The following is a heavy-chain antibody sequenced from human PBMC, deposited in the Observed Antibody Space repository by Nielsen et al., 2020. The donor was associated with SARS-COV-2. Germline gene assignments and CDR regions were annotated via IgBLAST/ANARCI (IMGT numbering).Heavy chain of an antibody. V-gene: IGHV1-3*01. D-gene: IGHD3-22*01. CDR3: ATSRGSYYYDSSGYWAFDY. Sequence: WVRQAPGQGLEWMGWSNGGNGDSECSQNFQDRVTTTRDTSASTAYMELSSLRSEDTAVYYCATSRGSYYYDSSGYWAFDYWGQGTLVTVSS. CDR2: SNGGNGDS. J-gene: IGHJ4*02.